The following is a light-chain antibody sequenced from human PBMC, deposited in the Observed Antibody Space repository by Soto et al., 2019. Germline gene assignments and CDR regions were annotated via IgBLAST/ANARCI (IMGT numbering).Light chain of an antibody. CDR2: GAA. CDR3: QQYHNWPA. CDR1: QSVFSS. V-gene: IGKV3-15*01. J-gene: IGKJ1*01. Sequence: ETVMTQSPATLSVSPGERATLSCRASQSVFSSLAWYQHKPGQAPRLLIYGAATRATGIPDRFSGSGSGTEFPLTISSLQSDDIAVYYCQQYHNWPAFGQGTKVEIK.